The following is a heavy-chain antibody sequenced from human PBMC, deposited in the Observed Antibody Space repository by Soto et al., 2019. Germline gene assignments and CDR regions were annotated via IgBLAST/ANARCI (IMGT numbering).Heavy chain of an antibody. CDR1: GYFISSGYY. CDR2: MFHSGST. CDR3: ARGHIVVVPTVGWLDP. J-gene: IGHJ5*02. V-gene: IGHV4-38-2*01. D-gene: IGHD2-2*01. Sequence: PXATLSLTCAVSGYFISSGYYWCWIRQPPGKGLEWIGSMFHSGSTHYNPSLKSRVTISVDTSKNHFSLRLSSVTASDTAVYYCARGHIVVVPTVGWLDPWGQGTLVTVSS.